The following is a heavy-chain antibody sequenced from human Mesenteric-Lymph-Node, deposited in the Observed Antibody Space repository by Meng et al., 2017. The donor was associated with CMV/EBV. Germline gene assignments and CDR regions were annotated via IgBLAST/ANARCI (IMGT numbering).Heavy chain of an antibody. V-gene: IGHV1-2*02. D-gene: IGHD2-2*01. CDR3: ARDPLGYCSSTSCYGNWFDP. J-gene: IGHJ5*02. CDR1: GYTFTDNN. Sequence: ASVKVSCKASGYTFTDNNIHWVRQAPGQGLEWMGWIRPDSGVTNCAQKFQGRVTLTGDTSISTAYMELSRLRSDDTGVYYCARDPLGYCSSTSCYGNWFDPWGQGTLVTVSS. CDR2: IRPDSGVT.